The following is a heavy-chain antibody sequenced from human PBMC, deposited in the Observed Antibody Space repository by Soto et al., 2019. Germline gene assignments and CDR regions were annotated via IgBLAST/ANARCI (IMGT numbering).Heavy chain of an antibody. V-gene: IGHV4-61*01. CDR1: GGSVSSGSYY. J-gene: IGHJ4*02. CDR3: ARVSWRDYVVEY. CDR2: IYYSGST. D-gene: IGHD4-17*01. Sequence: SETLSLTCTVSGGSVSSGSYYCSWIRQPPGKGLEWIGYIYYSGSTNYNPSLKSRVTISVDTSKNQFSLKLSSVTAADTAVYYCARVSWRDYVVEYWGQGTLVTVSS.